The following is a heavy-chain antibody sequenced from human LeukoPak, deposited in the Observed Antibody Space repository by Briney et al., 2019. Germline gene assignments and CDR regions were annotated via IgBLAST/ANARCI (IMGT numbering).Heavy chain of an antibody. J-gene: IGHJ6*02. Sequence: GGSLRLSCATSGFTFSTYSMNWVRQAPGKGLEWVSYISSSSSIYYPDSVKGRFTISRDNAKSSLYLQMNSLRAEDTAVYYCARDQTAVAGTVYYYGMDVWGQGTTVTVSS. V-gene: IGHV3-48*01. CDR2: ISSSSSI. CDR1: GFTFSTYS. CDR3: ARDQTAVAGTVYYYGMDV. D-gene: IGHD6-19*01.